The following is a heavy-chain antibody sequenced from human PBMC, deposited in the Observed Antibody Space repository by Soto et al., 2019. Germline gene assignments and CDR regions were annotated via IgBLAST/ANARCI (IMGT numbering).Heavy chain of an antibody. Sequence: QVQLQESGPGLMKPSETLSLTCTVSGASITGSFFWSWIRQPAGKGLEWIGRFSLSGTTNYNPSLRSRVTMSADVSKNQFPLRLTSVTAADTALYYCARGMTPPGAPAWYYFDSWGQGTLVTVSS. CDR2: FSLSGTT. V-gene: IGHV4-4*07. D-gene: IGHD2-8*02. CDR3: ARGMTPPGAPAWYYFDS. J-gene: IGHJ4*02. CDR1: GASITGSFF.